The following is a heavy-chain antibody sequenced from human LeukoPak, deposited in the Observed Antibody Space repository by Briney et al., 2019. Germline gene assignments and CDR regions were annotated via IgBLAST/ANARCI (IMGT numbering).Heavy chain of an antibody. V-gene: IGHV3-74*01. CDR3: ASGFLSGRGVVGY. CDR2: INLDGSSA. CDR1: GFTFSNYW. J-gene: IGHJ4*02. Sequence: TGGSLRLSCAASGFTFSNYWMHWVHQAPGKGLVWVSRINLDGSSATYADSVKGRFTISRDNAKNTLYLQVNSLSAEDTAVYYCASGFLSGRGVVGYWGQGTLVTVSS. D-gene: IGHD3-10*01.